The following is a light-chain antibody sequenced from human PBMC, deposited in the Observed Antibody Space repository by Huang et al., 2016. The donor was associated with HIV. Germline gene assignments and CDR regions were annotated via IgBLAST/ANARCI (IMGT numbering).Light chain of an antibody. CDR2: DAS. J-gene: IGKJ2*02. Sequence: EIVLTQSPATLSLSPGERATLSCRASQSVSSYLAWYQQKPGQAPRLLIYDASNRATGIPARFRGSGSGTDCTLTISSLAPEDFAVYYCQQRSNWPLCTFGQGTKLEIK. CDR3: QQRSNWPLCT. CDR1: QSVSSY. V-gene: IGKV3-11*01.